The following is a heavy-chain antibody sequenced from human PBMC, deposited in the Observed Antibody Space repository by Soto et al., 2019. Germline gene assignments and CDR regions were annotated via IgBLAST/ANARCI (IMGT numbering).Heavy chain of an antibody. J-gene: IGHJ4*02. CDR3: ASYRGALYFES. CDR2: VFYGGT. D-gene: IGHD3-16*01. Sequence: WETLSLTCSVSGRSMSRNYWSWIRQSPDNGLEWLGYVFYGGTDYNPSLGGRVSMSVETSKSQFSLKLTSVTVADTAVYYCASYRGALYFESWGPGILVTVSS. CDR1: GRSMSRNY. V-gene: IGHV4-59*01.